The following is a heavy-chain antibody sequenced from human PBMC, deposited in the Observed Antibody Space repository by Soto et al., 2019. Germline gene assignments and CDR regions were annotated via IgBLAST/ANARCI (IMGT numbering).Heavy chain of an antibody. CDR3: ARDQVDYYDSSGYWDYYYYYGMGV. CDR2: IYYSGST. Sequence: TLSLTCTVSGGSISSGGYYWSWIRQHPGKGLEWIGYIYYSGSTYYNPSLKSRVTISVDTSKNQFSLKLSSVTAADTAVYYCARDQVDYYDSSGYWDYYYYYGMGVWGQGTTVTVSS. D-gene: IGHD3-22*01. J-gene: IGHJ6*02. CDR1: GGSISSGGYY. V-gene: IGHV4-31*03.